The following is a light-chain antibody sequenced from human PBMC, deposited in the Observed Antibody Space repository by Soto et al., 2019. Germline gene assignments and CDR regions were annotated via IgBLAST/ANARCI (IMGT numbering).Light chain of an antibody. Sequence: QSVLTQPPSASGTLVQRVTISCSGGNSNIGSNTVNWYQHLPGTAPKLLIYRSDQRPSGIPDRFSGSKYGTSASLDISGLQSEDEADYYCTAWDGSLDGRVFGGGTKLTVL. V-gene: IGLV1-44*01. J-gene: IGLJ3*02. CDR2: RSD. CDR3: TAWDGSLDGRV. CDR1: NSNIGSNT.